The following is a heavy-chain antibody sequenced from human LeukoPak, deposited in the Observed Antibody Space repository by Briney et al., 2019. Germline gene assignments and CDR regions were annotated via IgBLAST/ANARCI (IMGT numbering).Heavy chain of an antibody. Sequence: PGGSLRLSCAASGFRFSDIDMHWVRQASGKGLEWVGRITSKGYNYATAYGASMKGRFSIFRDDSKNTAYLQMDSLKTEDTAVYYCLSSGTTGRYAPTYWGQGTLVTVSS. D-gene: IGHD1-1*01. CDR3: LSSGTTGRYAPTY. V-gene: IGHV3-73*01. J-gene: IGHJ4*02. CDR2: ITSKGYNYAT. CDR1: GFRFSDID.